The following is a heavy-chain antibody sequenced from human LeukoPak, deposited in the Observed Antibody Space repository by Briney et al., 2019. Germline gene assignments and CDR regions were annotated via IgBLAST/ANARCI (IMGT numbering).Heavy chain of an antibody. CDR3: ARDLWGMYYFDD. CDR1: GFTFSDYY. J-gene: IGHJ4*02. Sequence: PGGSLRLSCAASGFTFSDYYMSWIRQAPGKGLEWVSYISSSGSTIYYADSVKGRFTISSDNAKNSLYLQMNSLRAEGTAVYYCARDLWGMYYFDDWGQGTLVTVSS. CDR2: ISSSGSTI. V-gene: IGHV3-11*01. D-gene: IGHD7-27*01.